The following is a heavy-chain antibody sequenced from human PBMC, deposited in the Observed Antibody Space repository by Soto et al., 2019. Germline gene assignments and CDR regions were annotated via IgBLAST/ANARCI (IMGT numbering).Heavy chain of an antibody. D-gene: IGHD2-15*01. CDR2: ISPSGRT. CDR3: ARDSDYCTGGSCYGNFDF. Sequence: SETLSLTCTVSGASIRSGTYYWTWVRQRPGEGLEWIGFISPSGRTYYNPSLKSRAAISVDTSENQFSLRLSSVTAADTAVYFCARDSDYCTGGSCYGNFDFWGQGTLVTVS. CDR1: GASIRSGTYY. J-gene: IGHJ4*02. V-gene: IGHV4-31*03.